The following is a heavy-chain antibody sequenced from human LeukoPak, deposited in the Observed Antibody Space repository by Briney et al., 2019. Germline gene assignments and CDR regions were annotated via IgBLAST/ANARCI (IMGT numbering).Heavy chain of an antibody. Sequence: SETLSLTCAVSGGPISSSGYSWSWIRQPPGKGLEWIGYIYHSGNTYYNPSLKSRLTMSVDRSKNQFSLKLSSVTAADTAVYYCARVSTATGAYWFDPWGQGTLVTVSS. D-gene: IGHD5-18*01. J-gene: IGHJ5*02. CDR1: GGPISSSGYS. CDR2: IYHSGNT. CDR3: ARVSTATGAYWFDP. V-gene: IGHV4-30-2*01.